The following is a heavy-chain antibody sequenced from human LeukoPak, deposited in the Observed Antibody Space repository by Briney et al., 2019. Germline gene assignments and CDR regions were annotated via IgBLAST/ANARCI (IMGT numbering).Heavy chain of an antibody. D-gene: IGHD5-24*01. V-gene: IGHV4-59*01. CDR1: GGSISSYY. CDR2: IYYSGST. J-gene: IGHJ4*02. Sequence: PSETLSLTCTVSGGSISSYYWSWIRQPPGKGLEWIGYIYYSGSTNYNPSLKSRVTISVDTSKNQFSLKLSSVTAADTAVYYCARYDGYSRYYFDYWGQGTLVTVSS. CDR3: ARYDGYSRYYFDY.